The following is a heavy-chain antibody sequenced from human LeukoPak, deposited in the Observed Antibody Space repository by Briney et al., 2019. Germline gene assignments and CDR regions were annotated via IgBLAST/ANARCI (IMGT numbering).Heavy chain of an antibody. CDR3: ARDLYTSSWFAFDS. CDR2: LSSRGSTI. V-gene: IGHV3-48*03. D-gene: IGHD6-13*01. J-gene: IGHJ4*02. Sequence: PGGSLRLSCAASGFTFSSYDMNWVRQAPGEGLEWVSYLSSRGSTIYYADSVKGRFTISRDNAKNSLYLQMNSLRAEDAAVYYCARDLYTSSWFAFDSWGQGTLVTVSS. CDR1: GFTFSSYD.